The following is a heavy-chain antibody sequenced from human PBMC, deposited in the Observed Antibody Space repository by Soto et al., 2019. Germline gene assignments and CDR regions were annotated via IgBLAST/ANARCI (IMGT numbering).Heavy chain of an antibody. D-gene: IGHD4-17*01. CDR2: IWYDGSNK. J-gene: IGHJ6*02. Sequence: VQLVESGGGVVQPGRSLRLSCAASGFTFSSYGMHWVRQAPGKGLEWVAVIWYDGSNKYYADSVKGRFPISRDNSKNTLYLQKNRQRTDDTAGYYCARDTVTAPQGFGYYYYYGMDVWSQGSTFPVSS. CDR1: GFTFSSYG. CDR3: ARDTVTAPQGFGYYYYYGMDV. V-gene: IGHV3-33*01.